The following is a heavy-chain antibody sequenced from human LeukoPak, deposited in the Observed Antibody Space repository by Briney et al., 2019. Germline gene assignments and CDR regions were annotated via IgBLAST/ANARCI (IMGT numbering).Heavy chain of an antibody. CDR2: IYHSGST. D-gene: IGHD2-21*02. CDR1: GGSISSSNW. J-gene: IGHJ4*02. Sequence: SGTLSLTCAVSGGSISSSNWWSWVRQPPGKGLEWIGEIYHSGSTNYNPSLKSRVTISVDKSKNQFSLKLSSVTAADTAVYYCARDPYCGGDCYSGFFDYWGQGTLVTVSS. CDR3: ARDPYCGGDCYSGFFDY. V-gene: IGHV4-4*02.